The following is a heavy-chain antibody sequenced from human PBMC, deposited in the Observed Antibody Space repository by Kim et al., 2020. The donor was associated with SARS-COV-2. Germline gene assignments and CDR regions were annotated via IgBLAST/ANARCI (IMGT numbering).Heavy chain of an antibody. CDR2: ISSSSSYI. J-gene: IGHJ3*02. D-gene: IGHD6-13*01. CDR1: GFTFSSYS. CDR3: ARAESSSSWFHRVWAAFDI. V-gene: IGHV3-21*01. Sequence: GGSLRLSCAASGFTFSSYSMNWVRQAPGKGLEWVSSISSSSSYIYYADSVKGRFTISRDNAKNSLYLQMNSLRAEDTAVYYCARAESSSSWFHRVWAAFDIWGQGTMVTVSS.